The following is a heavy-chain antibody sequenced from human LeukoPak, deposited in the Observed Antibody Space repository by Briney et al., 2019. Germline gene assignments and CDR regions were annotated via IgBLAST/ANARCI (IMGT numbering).Heavy chain of an antibody. CDR3: TRGQPKTYYYDSSGYSGGY. V-gene: IGHV1-8*01. J-gene: IGHJ4*02. Sequence: ASVKVSCKPSGYTFTRYDINGVRQATGQGLEWMGWMNPNSGNTGYTHTFQGRVTMTRNTSISTAYMELSSLRSEDTAVYYCTRGQPKTYYYDSSGYSGGYWGQGTLVTVSS. CDR2: MNPNSGNT. D-gene: IGHD3-22*01. CDR1: GYTFTRYD.